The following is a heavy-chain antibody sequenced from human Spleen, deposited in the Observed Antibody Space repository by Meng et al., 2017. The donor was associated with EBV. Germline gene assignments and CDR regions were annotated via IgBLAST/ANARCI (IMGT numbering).Heavy chain of an antibody. Sequence: LLQYRSGGEEPGASVRVSCKTPGYSFTNSAMSWLRPAPGKGLEWMGWINTNTGNPTYVQGFTGRFVFSLDTSVSTAYLRITSLKAEDTAVYYCAKSGGGYSGYYYFDYWGQGTLVTVSS. CDR1: GYSFTNSA. CDR3: AKSGGGYSGYYYFDY. V-gene: IGHV7-4-1*02. J-gene: IGHJ4*02. D-gene: IGHD5-12*01. CDR2: INTNTGNP.